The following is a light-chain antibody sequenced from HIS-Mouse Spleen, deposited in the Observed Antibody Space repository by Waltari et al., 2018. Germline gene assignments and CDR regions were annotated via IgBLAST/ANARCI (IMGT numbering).Light chain of an antibody. CDR2: GKN. V-gene: IGLV3-19*01. CDR1: RLRSYY. Sequence: SSELTPDPAVSVALAHTVRTTCQGDRLRSYYVSWYQQKPGQPPVLVIYGKNNRPSGIPDRFSGSSSGNTAALTITGAQAEDEADYYCNSRDSSGNHVVFGGGTKLTVL. CDR3: NSRDSSGNHVV. J-gene: IGLJ2*01.